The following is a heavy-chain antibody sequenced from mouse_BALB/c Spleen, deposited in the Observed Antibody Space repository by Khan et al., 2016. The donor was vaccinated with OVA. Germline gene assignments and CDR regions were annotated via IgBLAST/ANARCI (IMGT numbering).Heavy chain of an antibody. CDR2: INPTSGYT. CDR1: GYTFTSYW. V-gene: IGHV1-7*01. J-gene: IGHJ2*01. CDR3: ARDRIYY. Sequence: QVQLQQSGAELAKPGASVKMSCKASGYTFTSYWMHWIKQRPGQGLEWIGYINPTSGYTDYNQKFKDKATLTADKSSSTAYMQLSSLTSDDSAVLYCARDRIYYWGQGTALTVSS.